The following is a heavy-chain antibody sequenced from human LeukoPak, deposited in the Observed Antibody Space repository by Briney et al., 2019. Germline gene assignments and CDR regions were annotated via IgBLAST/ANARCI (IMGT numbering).Heavy chain of an antibody. J-gene: IGHJ5*02. CDR1: GVSISSYY. Sequence: SETLSLTCTVSGVSISSYYWSWIRQPPEQGLEWSGYIFYSGSTNYNPSLKSRVTISVDTSKNQFSLKLSSVTAADTAVYYCARGGIMFDPWGQGTLVTVSS. CDR3: ARGGIMFDP. CDR2: IFYSGST. D-gene: IGHD1-26*01. V-gene: IGHV4-59*01.